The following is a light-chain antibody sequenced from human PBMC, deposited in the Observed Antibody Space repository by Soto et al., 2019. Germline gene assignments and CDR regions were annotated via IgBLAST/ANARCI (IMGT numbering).Light chain of an antibody. Sequence: EIVLTQSPATLSLSPGERATLSCRASQSVSSYLAWYQQKPGQAPRLLIYDASNRATGIPARFSGSGSGTDFTLTISSLEPEDFAVYYCQQRTNWFTFGGGTKVELK. V-gene: IGKV3-11*01. J-gene: IGKJ4*01. CDR1: QSVSSY. CDR2: DAS. CDR3: QQRTNWFT.